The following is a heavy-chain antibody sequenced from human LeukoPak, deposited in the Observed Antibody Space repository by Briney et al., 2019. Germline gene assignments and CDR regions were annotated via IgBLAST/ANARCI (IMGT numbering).Heavy chain of an antibody. CDR3: ASTYYGSGTKSDY. CDR1: GGTFSSYA. V-gene: IGHV1-69*05. Sequence: ASVKVSCKASGGTFSSYAISWVRQAPGQGLEWMGGIIPIFGTANYAQKFQGRVTITTDESTSTAYMELSSLRSEDTAVYYCASTYYGSGTKSDYWGQGTLVTVSS. CDR2: IIPIFGTA. D-gene: IGHD3-10*01. J-gene: IGHJ4*02.